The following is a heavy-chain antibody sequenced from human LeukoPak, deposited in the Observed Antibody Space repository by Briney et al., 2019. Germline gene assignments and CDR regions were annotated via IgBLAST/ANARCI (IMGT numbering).Heavy chain of an antibody. D-gene: IGHD2-8*01. CDR2: INRSGST. CDR1: GESLRGHY. CDR3: ARVLYARFDP. Sequence: SETLSLTCAVNGESLRGHYWSWIRQPPGKGLEWIGEINRSGSTNYNPSLKSRVTISVDRSKNQFSLKLSSVTAADTAVYYCARVLYARFDPWGQGTLVTVSS. V-gene: IGHV4-34*01. J-gene: IGHJ5*02.